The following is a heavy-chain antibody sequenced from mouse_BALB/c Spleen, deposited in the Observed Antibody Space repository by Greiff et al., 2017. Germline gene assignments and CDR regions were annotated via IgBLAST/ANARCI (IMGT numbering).Heavy chain of an antibody. Sequence: EVMLVESGGGLVQPGGSLRLSCATSGFTFTDYYMSWVRQPPGKALEWLGFIRNKANGYTTEYSASVKGRFTISRDNSQSILYLQMNTLRAEDSATYNCARGRRYFDYWGQGTTLTVS. J-gene: IGHJ2*01. CDR1: GFTFTDYY. CDR3: ARGRRYFDY. CDR2: IRNKANGYTT. V-gene: IGHV7-3*02.